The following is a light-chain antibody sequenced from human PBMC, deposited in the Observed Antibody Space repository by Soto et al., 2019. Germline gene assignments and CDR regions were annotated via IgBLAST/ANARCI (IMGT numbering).Light chain of an antibody. J-gene: IGLJ2*01. CDR1: SSNIGAGYD. CDR3: QSYDRSLSGWKV. V-gene: IGLV1-40*01. Sequence: QSVLTQPPSVSGAPGQRVTISCTGSSSNIGAGYDVHWYQQLPGTAPKLLIYGNSNRPSGVPDRFSGSKSGTSASLASTGLQAEDEADYYCQSYDRSLSGWKVFGGGTKVTVL. CDR2: GNS.